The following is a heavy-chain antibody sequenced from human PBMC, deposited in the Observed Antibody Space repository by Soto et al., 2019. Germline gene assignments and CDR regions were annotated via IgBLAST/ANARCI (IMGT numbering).Heavy chain of an antibody. CDR3: ARDIRFLEWLSLPHPRDAFDI. V-gene: IGHV1-18*01. CDR2: ISAYNGNT. CDR1: GYTFTSYG. Sequence: ASVKVSCKASGYTFTSYGISWVRQAPGQGLECMGWISAYNGNTNYAQKLQGRVTMTTDTSTSTAYMELRSLRSDDTAVYYCARDIRFLEWLSLPHPRDAFDIWGQGTMVTVSS. J-gene: IGHJ3*02. D-gene: IGHD3-3*01.